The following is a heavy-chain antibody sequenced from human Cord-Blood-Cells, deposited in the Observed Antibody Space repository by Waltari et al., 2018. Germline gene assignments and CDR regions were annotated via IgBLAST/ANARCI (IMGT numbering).Heavy chain of an antibody. Sequence: QVQLQQWGAGLLKPSETLFLTCAVYGGSFSGYYWSWIRQPPGKGLEWIGEINHSGSTNYNPSLKSRVTISVDTSKNQFSLKLSSVTAADTAVYYCARGGGRMRGTDAFDIWGQGTMVTDSS. CDR1: GGSFSGYY. J-gene: IGHJ3*02. D-gene: IGHD3-10*01. CDR2: INHSGST. V-gene: IGHV4-34*01. CDR3: ARGGGRMRGTDAFDI.